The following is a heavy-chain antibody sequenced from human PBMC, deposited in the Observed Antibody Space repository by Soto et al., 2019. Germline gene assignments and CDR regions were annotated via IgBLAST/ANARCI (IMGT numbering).Heavy chain of an antibody. CDR3: ARRGGGYYPYYFDY. CDR1: GGSFSGYY. Sequence: SETLSLTCAVYGGSFSGYYWSWIRQPPGKGLEWIGEILHSGSTNYNPSLKSRVTISVDTPKNQFSLKVNSVTAADTAVYFCARRGGGYYPYYFDYWGQGSLVTVSS. CDR2: ILHSGST. D-gene: IGHD3-22*01. J-gene: IGHJ4*02. V-gene: IGHV4-34*12.